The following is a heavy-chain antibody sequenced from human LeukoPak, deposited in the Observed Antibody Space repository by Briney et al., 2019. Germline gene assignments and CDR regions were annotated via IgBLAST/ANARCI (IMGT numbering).Heavy chain of an antibody. CDR1: GFTFSNYG. Sequence: GGSLRLSCAASGFTFSNYGMHWVRQAPGKGLEWVAVISYDGSNKYYADSVKGRFAISRDNSKNTLYPQMNSLRAEDTAVYYCAKAYGYCTTTSCSHEEFDYWGQGTLVTVSS. D-gene: IGHD2-2*01. J-gene: IGHJ4*02. CDR2: ISYDGSNK. V-gene: IGHV3-30*18. CDR3: AKAYGYCTTTSCSHEEFDY.